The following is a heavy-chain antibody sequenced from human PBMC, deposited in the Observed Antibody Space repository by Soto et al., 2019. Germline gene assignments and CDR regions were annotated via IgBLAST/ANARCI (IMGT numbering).Heavy chain of an antibody. CDR3: ASSSPTVTRLIAY. CDR1: GYTFASYA. V-gene: IGHV1-3*01. Sequence: ASVKVSCKASGYTFASYAMHWVRQAPGQRLEWMGWINAGNGNTKYSQKFQGRVTITRDTSASTAYMELSSLRSEDTAVYYCASSSPTVTRLIAYWGQGTLVTVSS. CDR2: INAGNGNT. D-gene: IGHD4-17*01. J-gene: IGHJ4*02.